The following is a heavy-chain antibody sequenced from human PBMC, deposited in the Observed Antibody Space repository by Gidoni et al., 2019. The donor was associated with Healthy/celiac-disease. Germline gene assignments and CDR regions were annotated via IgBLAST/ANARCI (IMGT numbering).Heavy chain of an antibody. Sequence: QVQLVQSGAEVKKPGSSVTVSCKASGGTFSSYAISWVRQAAGQGLEWMGGIIPIFGTANYAQKFQGRVTITADESTSTAYMELSSLRSEDTAVYYCAREGYCSGGSCRSSYWYFDLWGRGTLVTVSS. CDR2: IIPIFGTA. CDR1: GGTFSSYA. D-gene: IGHD2-15*01. CDR3: AREGYCSGGSCRSSYWYFDL. V-gene: IGHV1-69*01. J-gene: IGHJ2*01.